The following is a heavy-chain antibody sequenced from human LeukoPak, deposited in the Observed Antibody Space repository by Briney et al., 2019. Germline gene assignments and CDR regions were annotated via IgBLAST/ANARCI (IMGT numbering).Heavy chain of an antibody. Sequence: GSVTVSCKASGYTFTGYYMHWVRQAPGQGLEWMGWINPNSGGTNYAQKFQGRVTMTRDTSISTAYMELSRLRSDDTAVYYCARVLVTMVRGVMAYFDYWGQGTLVTVSS. J-gene: IGHJ4*02. CDR1: GYTFTGYY. CDR3: ARVLVTMVRGVMAYFDY. D-gene: IGHD3-10*01. CDR2: INPNSGGT. V-gene: IGHV1-2*02.